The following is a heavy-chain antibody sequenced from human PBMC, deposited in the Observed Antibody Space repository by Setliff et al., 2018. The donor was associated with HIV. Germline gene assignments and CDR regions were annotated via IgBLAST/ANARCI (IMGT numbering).Heavy chain of an antibody. CDR1: GYTFTTYG. CDR2: ISVYNGNT. CDR3: ASEGITMVRGAIIRSAFDI. J-gene: IGHJ3*02. D-gene: IGHD3-10*01. V-gene: IGHV1-18*01. Sequence: ASVKVSCKASGYTFTTYGISWVRQAPGQGLEWMGWISVYNGNTHYGQKFQGRVIVTAETSTSTAYMELASLRSDDTAVYYCASEGITMVRGAIIRSAFDIWGQGTMVTVSS.